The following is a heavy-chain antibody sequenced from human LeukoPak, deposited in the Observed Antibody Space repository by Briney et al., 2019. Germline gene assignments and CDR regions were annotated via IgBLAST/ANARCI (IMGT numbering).Heavy chain of an antibody. V-gene: IGHV5-51*01. Sequence: GSLKISCKGSGYSFRNYWIAWVRQMPGKGLEWMGIIYPADSDTRYSPSFQGQVTISTDKSISTAYLQWSSLKASDTAMYFCARQAGGVARDAFDIWGQGTMVTVSS. D-gene: IGHD1-26*01. CDR2: IYPADSDT. CDR3: ARQAGGVARDAFDI. CDR1: GYSFRNYW. J-gene: IGHJ3*02.